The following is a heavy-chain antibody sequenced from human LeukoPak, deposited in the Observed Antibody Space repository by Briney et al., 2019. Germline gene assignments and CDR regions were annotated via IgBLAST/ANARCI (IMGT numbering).Heavy chain of an antibody. Sequence: GGSLRLSCAASGFTFSSYAMSWVRQAPGKGLEWVSAISGSGGSTYYADSVKGRFTISRENAESSLYLQMNSLRAEDTAVYYCARGGIQVSGIDEFDYWGQGTLVTVYS. D-gene: IGHD6-19*01. V-gene: IGHV3-23*01. CDR2: ISGSGGST. CDR1: GFTFSSYA. J-gene: IGHJ4*02. CDR3: ARGGIQVSGIDEFDY.